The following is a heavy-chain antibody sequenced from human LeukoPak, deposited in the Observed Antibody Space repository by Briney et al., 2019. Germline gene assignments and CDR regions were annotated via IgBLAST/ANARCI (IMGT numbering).Heavy chain of an antibody. D-gene: IGHD3-22*01. J-gene: IGHJ4*02. CDR3: ARGVHYYDNSGYYVY. CDR2: IYPGDSDT. Sequence: GESLKIFRRGSGYSFTTYWIGWVRQMPGKGLEWIGIIYPGDSDTRYSPSFQGQVTISADKSINTAYLQSSSLKASDTAMYFCARGVHYYDNSGYYVYWGQGTLVTVSS. CDR1: GYSFTTYW. V-gene: IGHV5-51*01.